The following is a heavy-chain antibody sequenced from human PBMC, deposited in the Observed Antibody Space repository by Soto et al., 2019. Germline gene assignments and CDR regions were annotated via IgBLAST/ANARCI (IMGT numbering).Heavy chain of an antibody. J-gene: IGHJ4*02. CDR1: GFTFSSYW. CDR2: IKTDGTVT. D-gene: IGHD3-16*01. Sequence: EVQLVESGGGLVQPGGSLRLSCAASGFTFSSYWMHWVRQDAGKGLLWVSSIKTDGTVTQYADSVKGRFTVSRDNAKNTLYLQMNSLRGEDTAVYYCAKDLSWGQCDYWGQGALVTVSS. CDR3: AKDLSWGQCDY. V-gene: IGHV3-74*03.